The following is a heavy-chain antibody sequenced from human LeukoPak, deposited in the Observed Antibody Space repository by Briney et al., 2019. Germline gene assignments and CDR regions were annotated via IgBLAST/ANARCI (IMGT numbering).Heavy chain of an antibody. J-gene: IGHJ4*02. V-gene: IGHV3-30*18. Sequence: GGSLRLSCAASGVTLSSDGMHWVRQAPGKGLEWVAVISYDGSNKYYADSVKGRFTISRDDSKNTLYLQMNSLRAEDTAVYYCANDRERVVDYWGQGTLVTVSS. D-gene: IGHD1-1*01. CDR3: ANDRERVVDY. CDR1: GVTLSSDG. CDR2: ISYDGSNK.